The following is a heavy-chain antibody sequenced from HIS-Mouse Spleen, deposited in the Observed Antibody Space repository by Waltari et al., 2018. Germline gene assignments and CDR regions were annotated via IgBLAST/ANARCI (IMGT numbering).Heavy chain of an antibody. V-gene: IGHV4-34*01. J-gene: IGHJ2*01. CDR3: AREPKRRYSYGYWYFDL. Sequence: QVQLQQWGAGLLKPSETLSLTCAVYGGSFSGYYWSWIRQPPGKGLEWIGEINHRGSPISNPSLKSRVTISVDTSKNQFSLKLSSVTAADTAVYYCAREPKRRYSYGYWYFDLWGRGTLVTVSS. CDR1: GGSFSGYY. D-gene: IGHD5-18*01. CDR2: INHRGSP.